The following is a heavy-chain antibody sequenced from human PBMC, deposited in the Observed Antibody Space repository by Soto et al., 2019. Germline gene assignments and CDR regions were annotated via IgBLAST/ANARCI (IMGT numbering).Heavy chain of an antibody. CDR1: GGAINSYY. Sequence: KPSETLSLTCTVSGGAINSYYWTWIRQPAGKGLEWIGRIYSSGSTKYNPSLQSRVTMSLDTSKNQFSLRLTSVTAADTPVYYCETGHRFSGSFDPWGQGNLVAVSS. CDR2: IYSSGST. V-gene: IGHV4-4*07. CDR3: ETGHRFSGSFDP. J-gene: IGHJ5*02. D-gene: IGHD3-3*01.